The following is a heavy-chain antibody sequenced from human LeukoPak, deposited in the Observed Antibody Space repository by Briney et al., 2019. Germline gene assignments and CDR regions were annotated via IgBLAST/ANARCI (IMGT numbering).Heavy chain of an antibody. J-gene: IGHJ5*02. CDR1: GFTFSTYA. CDR3: ATVKYDYGDPVGWFDP. V-gene: IGHV3-23*01. Sequence: PGGSLRLSCAASGFTFSTYAMSWVRQAPGKGLEWVSTISGSGANTYYADSVRGRFTISRDNSKNTLYLLMTSLRADDTAVYYCATVKYDYGDPVGWFDPWGQGTLVTVSS. CDR2: ISGSGANT. D-gene: IGHD4-17*01.